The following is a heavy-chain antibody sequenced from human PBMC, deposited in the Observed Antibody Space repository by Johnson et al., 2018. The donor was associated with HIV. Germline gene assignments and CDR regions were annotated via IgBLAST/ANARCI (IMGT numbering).Heavy chain of an antibody. CDR3: ARASVSSPRYSSSSDDAFDI. D-gene: IGHD6-6*01. CDR1: GFIFDDYD. CDR2: ISWNSGSI. V-gene: IGHV3-20*04. J-gene: IGHJ3*02. Sequence: VQLVESGGGVVRPGGSLRLSCAASGFIFDDYDMSWVRQAPGKGLEWVSGISWNSGSIGYADSVKGRFSISRDNAKNSLYLQMNSLRAEDTAVYYCARASVSSPRYSSSSDDAFDIWGQGTMVTVSS.